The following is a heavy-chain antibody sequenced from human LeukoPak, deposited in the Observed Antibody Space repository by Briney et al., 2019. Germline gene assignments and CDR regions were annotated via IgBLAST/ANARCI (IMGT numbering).Heavy chain of an antibody. V-gene: IGHV3-23*01. CDR1: GFTFNIYP. J-gene: IGHJ4*02. D-gene: IGHD2-15*01. CDR3: ARSRVVDRRGYFDY. Sequence: GGSLRLSCVASGFTFNIYPMTWVRQSPEKGLEWVSTIGTGGDTYYADSVKGRFTISRDDSKNTLYLQMHSLGAEDTAVYYCARSRVVDRRGYFDYWGQGTLVTVSS. CDR2: IGTGGDT.